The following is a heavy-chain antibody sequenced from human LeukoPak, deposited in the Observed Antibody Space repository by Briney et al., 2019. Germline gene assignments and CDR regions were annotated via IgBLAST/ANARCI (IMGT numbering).Heavy chain of an antibody. J-gene: IGHJ4*02. Sequence: GGSLRLSCAASGFIFSSYLMSWVRQAPGKGLEWVANIKQDGTEKYYVDSVKGRFTISRDNAKDSLYLQMNSLRAEDTALYYCAKDTGDSSSWYYFDYWGQGTLVTVSS. V-gene: IGHV3-7*03. D-gene: IGHD6-13*01. CDR1: GFIFSSYL. CDR3: AKDTGDSSSWYYFDY. CDR2: IKQDGTEK.